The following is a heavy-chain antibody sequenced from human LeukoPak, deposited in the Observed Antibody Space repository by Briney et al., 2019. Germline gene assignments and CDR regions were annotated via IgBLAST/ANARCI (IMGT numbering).Heavy chain of an antibody. D-gene: IGHD3-9*01. CDR2: IWYDGSNK. CDR3: ARDPGYDIYYYGMDV. Sequence: GGSLRLSCAGSGFTFSSYGMHWVRQAPGRGLEWVAVIWYDGSNKYYADSVKGRFTISRDNSKNTLYLQMNSLRAEDTAVYYCARDPGYDIYYYGMDVWGQGTTVTVSS. CDR1: GFTFSSYG. J-gene: IGHJ6*02. V-gene: IGHV3-33*01.